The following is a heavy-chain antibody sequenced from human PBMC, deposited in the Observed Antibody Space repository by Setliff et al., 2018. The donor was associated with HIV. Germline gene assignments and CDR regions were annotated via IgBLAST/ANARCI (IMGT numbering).Heavy chain of an antibody. J-gene: IGHJ4*02. CDR3: ARVGWDYYDSSGVGEFDY. CDR1: GGSISSGSYY. Sequence: PSETLSLTCTVSGGSISSGSYYWSWMRQPAGKGLEWIGHIYTSGSTNYNPSLKSRVTISVDTSKNQFSLKMSSVTAADTAVYYCARVGWDYYDSSGVGEFDYWGQGTLVTVSS. D-gene: IGHD3-22*01. CDR2: IYTSGST. V-gene: IGHV4-61*09.